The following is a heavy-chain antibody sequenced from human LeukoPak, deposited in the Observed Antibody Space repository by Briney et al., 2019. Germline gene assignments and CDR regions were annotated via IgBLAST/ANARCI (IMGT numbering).Heavy chain of an antibody. D-gene: IGHD2-21*02. Sequence: GGSLRLSCAASGFTFSSYAMHWVRQAPGKGLEWVAVISYDGSNKYYADSVKGRFTISRDNSKNTLYLQMNSLRAEDTAVYYCARDGFCGGDCSKNNYYYYYYMDVWGKGTTVTVSS. V-gene: IGHV3-30*04. CDR1: GFTFSSYA. CDR3: ARDGFCGGDCSKNNYYYYYYMDV. J-gene: IGHJ6*03. CDR2: ISYDGSNK.